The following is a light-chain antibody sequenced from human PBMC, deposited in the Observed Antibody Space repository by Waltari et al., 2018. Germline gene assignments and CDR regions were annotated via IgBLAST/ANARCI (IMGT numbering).Light chain of an antibody. Sequence: NFMLTQPHSVSESPGKTVTISCTRSSGSIASNYVQWYQPRPGSAPTTVISEDNQRPSGVPDRFSGSIDSSSNSASLTISGLKTEDEADYYCQSYDSNSQVFGGGTKLTVL. V-gene: IGLV6-57*03. J-gene: IGLJ3*02. CDR3: QSYDSNSQV. CDR2: EDN. CDR1: SGSIASNY.